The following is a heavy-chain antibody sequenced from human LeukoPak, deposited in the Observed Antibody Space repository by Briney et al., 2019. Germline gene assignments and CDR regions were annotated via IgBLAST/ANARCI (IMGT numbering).Heavy chain of an antibody. J-gene: IGHJ4*02. CDR2: TYFRSKWYY. CDR3: ARDPVGGSTIFDS. CDR1: GDSVSSDSAA. D-gene: IGHD1-26*01. V-gene: IGHV6-1*01. Sequence: SQTLSLTCAISGDSVSSDSAAWNWIRQSPSRSLEWLARTYFRSKWYYDYALAVKGRITINPDTSKNQSSLQLNSVTPEDTAVYFCARDPVGGSTIFDSWGQGTLVTVSS.